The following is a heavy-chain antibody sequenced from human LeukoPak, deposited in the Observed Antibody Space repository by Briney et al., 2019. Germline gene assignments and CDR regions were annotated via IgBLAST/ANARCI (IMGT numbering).Heavy chain of an antibody. D-gene: IGHD1-26*01. V-gene: IGHV4-59*02. J-gene: IGHJ4*02. CDR3: AREHSESYYTFDY. CDR1: GGSVTDYY. Sequence: SETLSLTCTISGGSVTDYYWSWIRQSPGKGLEWIGYIYYSGRTNYNPSLKSRVSMSVDTSKNQFSLRLSSVTAADTAVYYCAREHSESYYTFDYWGQGTLVTVSS. CDR2: IYYSGRT.